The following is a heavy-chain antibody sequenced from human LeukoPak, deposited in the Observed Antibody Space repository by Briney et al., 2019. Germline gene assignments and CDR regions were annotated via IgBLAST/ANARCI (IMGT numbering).Heavy chain of an antibody. D-gene: IGHD1-26*01. V-gene: IGHV4-59*01. CDR2: IYYSGST. CDR1: GGSISSYY. CDR3: ARGVNSGYFDY. Sequence: SETLSLTCTVSGGSISSYYWTWIRQPPGKGLEWIGYIYYSGSTNYYPSLKSRVTISVDTSKNQFSLKLTSVTAADTAVYYCARGVNSGYFDYCGQGTLVTVSS. J-gene: IGHJ4*02.